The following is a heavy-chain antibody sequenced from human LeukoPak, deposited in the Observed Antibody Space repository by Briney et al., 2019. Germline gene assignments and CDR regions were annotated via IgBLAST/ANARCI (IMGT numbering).Heavy chain of an antibody. CDR2: IYYSGST. J-gene: IGHJ1*01. D-gene: IGHD3-16*02. CDR3: ADRNFQH. Sequence: SETLSLTCTVSGGSISSYYWSWIRQPPGKGLEWIGYIYYSGSTNYNPSLKSRVTISVDTSKNQFSLELSSVTAADTAVYCCADRNFQHWGQGTLVTVSS. CDR1: GGSISSYY. V-gene: IGHV4-59*01.